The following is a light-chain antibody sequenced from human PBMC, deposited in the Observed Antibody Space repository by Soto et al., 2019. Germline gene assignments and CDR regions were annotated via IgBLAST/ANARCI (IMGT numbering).Light chain of an antibody. CDR3: GTWDSSLSAVV. Sequence: QSVLTQPPSVSAAPXXXXXXXCSGSTXNXGNNHVSWYQQLPGTAPKLLIYDNDQRPLGIPDRFSGSKSGTSATLGITGLQTGDEADYYCGTWDSSLSAVVFGGGTKLTVL. V-gene: IGLV1-51*01. CDR2: DND. J-gene: IGLJ2*01. CDR1: TXNXGNNH.